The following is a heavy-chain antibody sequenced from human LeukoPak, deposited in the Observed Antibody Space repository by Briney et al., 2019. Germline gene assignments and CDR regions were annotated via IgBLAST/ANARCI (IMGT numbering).Heavy chain of an antibody. J-gene: IGHJ3*02. D-gene: IGHD3-22*01. CDR3: ARAVDSSGFLDAFDI. CDR1: GYTFTGYY. V-gene: IGHV1-2*02. Sequence: GASVKVSCKASGYTFTGYYMHWVRQAPGQGLEWMGWINPKSGGTNYAQKFQGRVTMTRDTSISTAYMELSRLRSDDTAVYYCARAVDSSGFLDAFDIWGQGTMVTVSS. CDR2: INPKSGGT.